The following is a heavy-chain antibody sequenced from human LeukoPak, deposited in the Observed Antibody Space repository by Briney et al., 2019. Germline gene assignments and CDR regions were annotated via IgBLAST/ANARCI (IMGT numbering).Heavy chain of an antibody. V-gene: IGHV4-59*12. Sequence: SETLSLTCTVSGGSISSYYWSWIRQPPGKGLEWIGYIYYSGSTNYNPSLKSRVTISVDTSKNQFSLRLRSVTAADTAVYYCAREGQLWSVFDYWGQGTLVTVSS. D-gene: IGHD5-18*01. CDR2: IYYSGST. J-gene: IGHJ4*02. CDR1: GGSISSYY. CDR3: AREGQLWSVFDY.